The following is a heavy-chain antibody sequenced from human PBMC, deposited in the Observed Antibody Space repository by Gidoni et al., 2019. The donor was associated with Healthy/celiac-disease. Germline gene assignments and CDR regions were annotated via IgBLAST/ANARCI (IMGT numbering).Heavy chain of an antibody. CDR2: TSAYSGNT. CDR3: AREYRGYSYGFDY. Sequence: HVQLVQSGAEVKKPGASVKVSCKASGYTVPSSGISWVRQARGQGLEWMGWTSAYSGNTNNAQKLKGRVTMTTDTSTSTAYMELRSLRSDETAVYYCAREYRGYSYGFDYWGQGTLVTVSS. CDR1: GYTVPSSG. J-gene: IGHJ4*02. D-gene: IGHD5-18*01. V-gene: IGHV1-18*01.